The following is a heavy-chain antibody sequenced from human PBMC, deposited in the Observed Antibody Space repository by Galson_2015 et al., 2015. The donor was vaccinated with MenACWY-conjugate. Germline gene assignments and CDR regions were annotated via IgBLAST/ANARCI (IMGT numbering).Heavy chain of an antibody. CDR3: ARAIEYCSGGSCYPNALDI. V-gene: IGHV3-66*02. Sequence: SLRLSCAASGFTVSSNYMTWVRQAPGKGLGWVSVICSGGSXYYADSVKGRFTISRDNSKNTLYLQMNSLRIEDTAVYYCARAIEYCSGGSCYPNALDIWGQGTMVTVSS. CDR1: GFTVSSNY. CDR2: ICSGGSX. D-gene: IGHD2-15*01. J-gene: IGHJ3*02.